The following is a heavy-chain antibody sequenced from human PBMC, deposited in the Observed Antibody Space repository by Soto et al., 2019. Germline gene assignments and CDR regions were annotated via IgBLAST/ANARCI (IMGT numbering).Heavy chain of an antibody. D-gene: IGHD6-19*01. J-gene: IGHJ4*02. Sequence: PSQTLSLTCALSGDSVSNNGTTWNWIRKSQSRGLEWLGRAYYRSRWIYDYAMSVKRRISINPDTSKNQVSLQLNSVTPADTAVYYCAIDPPDFLSAFDYWGRGTLVTVSS. CDR3: AIDPPDFLSAFDY. CDR2: AYYRSRWIY. CDR1: GDSVSNNGTT. V-gene: IGHV6-1*01.